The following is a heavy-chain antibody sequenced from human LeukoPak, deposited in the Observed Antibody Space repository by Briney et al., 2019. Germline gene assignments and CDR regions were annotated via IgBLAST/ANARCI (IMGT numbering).Heavy chain of an antibody. D-gene: IGHD6-13*01. J-gene: IGHJ6*03. CDR3: ARGPSGYNSSSWYLYYYYYYYMDV. Sequence: GGSLRLSCAASGFTFSSYGMSWVRQAPGKGLEWVSAISGSGGSTYYADSVKGRFTISRDNSKNTLYLQMNSLRAEDTAVYYCARGPSGYNSSSWYLYYYYYYYMDVWGKGTTVTISS. CDR1: GFTFSSYG. CDR2: ISGSGGST. V-gene: IGHV3-23*01.